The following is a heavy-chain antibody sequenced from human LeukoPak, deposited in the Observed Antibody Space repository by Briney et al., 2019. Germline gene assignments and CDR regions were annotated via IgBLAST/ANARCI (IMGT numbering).Heavy chain of an antibody. CDR1: GFTFSSYA. CDR3: AKFRSYDFWSHYFDY. D-gene: IGHD3-3*01. V-gene: IGHV3-23*01. CDR2: INSDGSST. Sequence: GGSLRLSCAASGFTFSSYAMSWVRQAPGKGLVWVSRINSDGSSTSYADSVKGQFTISRDNSKNTLYLQMNSLRAEDTAVYYCAKFRSYDFWSHYFDYWGQGILVTVSS. J-gene: IGHJ4*02.